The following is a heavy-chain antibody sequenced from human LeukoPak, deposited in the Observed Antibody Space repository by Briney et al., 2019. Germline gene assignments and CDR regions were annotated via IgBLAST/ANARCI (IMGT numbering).Heavy chain of an antibody. CDR2: ISYDGSNK. D-gene: IGHD6-19*01. CDR1: GFTFSSYA. Sequence: PGGSLRLSCAASGFTFSSYAMHWVRQAPGKGLEWVAVISYDGSNKYYADSVKGRFTISRDNSKNTLYLQMNSLRAEDTAVYYCARDSSGWYDHWGQGTLVTVSS. V-gene: IGHV3-30-3*01. CDR3: ARDSSGWYDH. J-gene: IGHJ5*02.